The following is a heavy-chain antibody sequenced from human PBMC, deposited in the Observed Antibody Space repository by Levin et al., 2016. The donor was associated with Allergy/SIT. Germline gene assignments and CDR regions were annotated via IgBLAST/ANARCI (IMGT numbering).Heavy chain of an antibody. CDR3: AAGSKYYDPSGYYSPFDY. Sequence: SGPTLVKPTQTLTLTCTFSGFSLSTSGVGVAWVRQPPGKALEWLALIYYNDDKRYSPSLKTRLTITKDTSKNQVVLTMTGMDPVDTATYYCAAGSKYYDPSGYYSPFDYWGQGTLVTVS. J-gene: IGHJ4*02. V-gene: IGHV2-5*01. D-gene: IGHD3-22*01. CDR2: IYYNDDK. CDR1: GFSLSTSGVG.